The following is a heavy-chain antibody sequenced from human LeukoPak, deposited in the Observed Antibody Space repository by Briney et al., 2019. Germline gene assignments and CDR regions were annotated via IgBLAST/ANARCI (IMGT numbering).Heavy chain of an antibody. D-gene: IGHD2-21*01. CDR2: FYYSWSA. J-gene: IGHJ5*02. CDR3: ARHKFAGARLRVGYFDP. CDR1: GDSISFSNSY. V-gene: IGHV4-39*07. Sequence: GTLSLTCSVSGDSISFSNSYWGWSPQPPGKGLERIGSFYYSWSAYYRPSLKSRATLSVDTSANQFSLRLTSLTAADTAVYYCARHKFAGARLRVGYFDPWGQGTLVTVSS.